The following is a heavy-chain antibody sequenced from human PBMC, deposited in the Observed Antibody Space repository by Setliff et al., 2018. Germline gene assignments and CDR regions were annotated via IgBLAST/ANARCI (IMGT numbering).Heavy chain of an antibody. J-gene: IGHJ4*02. CDR2: ISAYNGNT. CDR1: GYTFTSYG. CDR3: ATDMVY. V-gene: IGHV1-18*01. D-gene: IGHD3-10*01. Sequence: GASVKVSCKASGYTFTSYGISWVRQAPGQGLEWMGWISAYNGNTNYAQKLQGRVTMTRDTSTGTVYMELSGLTSEDTAVYYCATDMVYWGQGTLVTVSS.